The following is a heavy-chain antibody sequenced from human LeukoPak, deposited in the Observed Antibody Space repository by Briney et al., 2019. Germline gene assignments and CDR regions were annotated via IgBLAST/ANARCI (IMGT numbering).Heavy chain of an antibody. CDR1: GYSFTSYW. CDR3: ARVFCSSTRCYADFDY. D-gene: IGHD2-2*01. CDR2: IYPGDSDT. Sequence: GESLKISCKGSGYSFTSYWIGWVRQKPGKGLEWMGIIYPGDSDTRYGPSFQGQVTISADKSTSTAYLQWSSLKASDTAIYYCARVFCSSTRCYADFDYWGQGTLVTVSS. V-gene: IGHV5-51*01. J-gene: IGHJ4*02.